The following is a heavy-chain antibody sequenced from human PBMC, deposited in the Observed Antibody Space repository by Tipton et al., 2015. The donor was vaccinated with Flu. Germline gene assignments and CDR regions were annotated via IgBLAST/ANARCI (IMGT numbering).Heavy chain of an antibody. J-gene: IGHJ5*02. CDR1: GYSFTSYW. Sequence: QLVQSGAEVKKPGESLKISCKGSGYSFTSYWIGWVRQMPGKGLEWMGIIYPGDSDTRYSPSFQGQVTISADKSISTAYLQWSSLKASATAMYSCARRCSSTSCYAWFDPWGQGTLVTVSS. V-gene: IGHV5-51*01. D-gene: IGHD2-2*01. CDR2: IYPGDSDT. CDR3: ARRCSSTSCYAWFDP.